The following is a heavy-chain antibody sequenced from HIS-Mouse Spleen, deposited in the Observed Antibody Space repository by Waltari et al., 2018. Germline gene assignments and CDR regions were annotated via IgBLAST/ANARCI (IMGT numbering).Heavy chain of an antibody. V-gene: IGHV2-70*15. CDR2: IDWDDDK. Sequence: QVTLRESGPALVKPTQTIPLTCTFSGFSPSTSGMCVSWIRQPPGKALEWLARIDWDDDKYYSTSLKTRLTISKDTSKNQVVLTMTNMDPVDTATYYCARIAEGYSSGWYAFDYWGQGTLVTVSS. J-gene: IGHJ4*02. CDR1: GFSPSTSGMC. CDR3: ARIAEGYSSGWYAFDY. D-gene: IGHD6-19*01.